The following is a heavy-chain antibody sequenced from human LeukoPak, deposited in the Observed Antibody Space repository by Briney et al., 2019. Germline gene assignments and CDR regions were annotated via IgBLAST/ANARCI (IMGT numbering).Heavy chain of an antibody. CDR2: IYLSDNT. V-gene: IGHV4-4*07. D-gene: IGHD3-22*01. CDR1: GDSIINYY. CDR3: AKDPTDFDSSGQTYFDY. Sequence: SETLSLTCSVSGDSIINYYWMWIRQPAGKGLEWIGRIYLSDNTNYNSPSLRSRVTMSPDTSMNRFSLKLSSVTAADTAVYYCAKDPTDFDSSGQTYFDYWGQGSLVTVSS. J-gene: IGHJ4*02.